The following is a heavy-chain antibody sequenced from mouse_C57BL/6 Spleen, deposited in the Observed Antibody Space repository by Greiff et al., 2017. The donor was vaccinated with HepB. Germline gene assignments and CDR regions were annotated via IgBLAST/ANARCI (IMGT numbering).Heavy chain of an antibody. CDR1: GYAFSSYW. Sequence: QVHVKQSGAELVKPGASVKISCKASGYAFSSYWMNWVKQRPGKGLEWIGQIYPGDGDTNYNGKFKGKATLTADKSSSTAYMQLSSLTSEDSAVYFCARGAGSKVYFDYWGQGTTLTVSS. D-gene: IGHD2-5*01. V-gene: IGHV1-80*01. CDR3: ARGAGSKVYFDY. CDR2: IYPGDGDT. J-gene: IGHJ2*01.